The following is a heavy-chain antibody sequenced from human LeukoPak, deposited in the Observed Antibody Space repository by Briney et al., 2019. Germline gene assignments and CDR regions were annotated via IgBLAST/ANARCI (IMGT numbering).Heavy chain of an antibody. Sequence: GGSLRLSCAASGFTFTNYWMHWVRQAPGKGLVWVSRIHRDGSSTNYADSVTDRFTISRDNAKNTLYLQMNSLRAEDTAVYYCARDDAAAGIIFDSWGRGTLVTVSS. J-gene: IGHJ4*02. CDR1: GFTFTNYW. CDR2: IHRDGSST. D-gene: IGHD6-13*01. CDR3: ARDDAAAGIIFDS. V-gene: IGHV3-74*01.